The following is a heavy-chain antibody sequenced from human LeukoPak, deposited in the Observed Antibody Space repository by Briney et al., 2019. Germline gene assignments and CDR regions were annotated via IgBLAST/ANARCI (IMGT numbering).Heavy chain of an antibody. Sequence: GGSLRLSCAASGFRFSDYYLSWIRQAPGKGLEWISYISHTGETKYYTDSMKGRFTISRDNTKSSLYLQMNSLTAEDTAVYYCARVWWQQPEYWGQGTPVTVSS. CDR2: ISHTGETK. D-gene: IGHD2-15*01. CDR1: GFRFSDYY. CDR3: ARVWWQQPEY. V-gene: IGHV3-11*01. J-gene: IGHJ4*02.